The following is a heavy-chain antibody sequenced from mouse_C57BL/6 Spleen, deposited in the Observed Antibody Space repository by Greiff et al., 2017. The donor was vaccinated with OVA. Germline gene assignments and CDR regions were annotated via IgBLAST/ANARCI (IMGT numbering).Heavy chain of an antibody. CDR2: IYTRSGNT. J-gene: IGHJ2*01. V-gene: IGHV1-81*01. Sequence: QVQLQQSGAELARPGASVKLSCKASGYTFTSYGISWVKQRTGQGLEWIGEIYTRSGNTYYNEKFKGKATLTADKSSSTAYMEIRSLTSEDTAVYFCASTDSNYGDYWGQGTTLTVSS. CDR1: GYTFTSYG. D-gene: IGHD2-5*01. CDR3: ASTDSNYGDY.